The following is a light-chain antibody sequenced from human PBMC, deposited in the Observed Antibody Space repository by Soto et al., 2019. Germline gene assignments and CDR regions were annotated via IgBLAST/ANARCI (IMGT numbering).Light chain of an antibody. CDR3: QQSQSLPFT. CDR2: EAS. J-gene: IGKJ3*01. Sequence: DVQMTQSPPSLSASVGDRVTITCRASQTIHTSLNWYQQKPGKAPRLLIYEASNMQSGVPSRFSGSGSGPDFTLTINGLQPDDFATYYCQQSQSLPFTFGPGTKVXFK. CDR1: QTIHTS. V-gene: IGKV1-39*01.